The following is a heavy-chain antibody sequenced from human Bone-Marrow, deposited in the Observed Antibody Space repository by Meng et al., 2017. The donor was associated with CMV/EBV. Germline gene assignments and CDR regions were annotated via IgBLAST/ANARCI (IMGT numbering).Heavy chain of an antibody. J-gene: IGHJ3*02. V-gene: IGHV3-11*04. D-gene: IGHD3-16*01. Sequence: GESLKISCAASGFTFSDYYMSWIRQAPGKGLEWVSYISSSGSTIYYADSVKGRFTISRDNAKNTLYLQMNSLRAEDTAVYYCAKDVTYGVHAFDIWGQGTMVTVSS. CDR3: AKDVTYGVHAFDI. CDR2: ISSSGSTI. CDR1: GFTFSDYY.